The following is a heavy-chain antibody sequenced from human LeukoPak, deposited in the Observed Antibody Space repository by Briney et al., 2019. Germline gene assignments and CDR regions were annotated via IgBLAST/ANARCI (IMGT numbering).Heavy chain of an antibody. J-gene: IGHJ4*02. CDR3: ARQPFYCSGGSCYDFDY. CDR1: GYSFTSYW. Sequence: GESLKISCKGSGYSFTSYWIGWVRQMPGKGLEWMGIIYPGDSDTRYSPSFQGQVTISADKSISTVYLQWSSLKASDTAMYYCARQPFYCSGGSCYDFDYWGQGTLVTVSS. D-gene: IGHD2-15*01. V-gene: IGHV5-51*01. CDR2: IYPGDSDT.